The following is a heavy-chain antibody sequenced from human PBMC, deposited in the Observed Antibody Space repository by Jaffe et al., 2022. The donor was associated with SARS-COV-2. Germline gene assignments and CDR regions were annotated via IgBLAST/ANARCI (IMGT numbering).Heavy chain of an antibody. Sequence: QLQLQESGPGLVKPSETLSLTCTVSGGSISSSSYYWGWIRQPPGKGLEWIGSIYYSGSTYYNPSLKSRVTISVDTSKNQFSLKLSSVTAADTAVYYCARHSGAPWRLFDYWGQGTLVTVSS. CDR3: ARHSGAPWRLFDY. CDR2: IYYSGST. D-gene: IGHD6-25*01. J-gene: IGHJ4*02. CDR1: GGSISSSSYY. V-gene: IGHV4-39*01.